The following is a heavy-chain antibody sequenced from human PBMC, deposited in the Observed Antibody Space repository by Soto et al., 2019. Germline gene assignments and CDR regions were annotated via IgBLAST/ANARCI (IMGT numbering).Heavy chain of an antibody. CDR1: GGSISSYY. CDR3: ALAAAGTGLFDY. CDR2: IYYNGST. V-gene: IGHV4-59*01. J-gene: IGHJ4*02. Sequence: SETLSLTCTVSGGSISSYYWSWIRQPPGKGLEWIGYIYYNGSTNYNPSLKSRVSISVDTSKNQFSLKLSSVTAADTAVYYCALAAAGTGLFDYWGQGTLVTVSS. D-gene: IGHD6-13*01.